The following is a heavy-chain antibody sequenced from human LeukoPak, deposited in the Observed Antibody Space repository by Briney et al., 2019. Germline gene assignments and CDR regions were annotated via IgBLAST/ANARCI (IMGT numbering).Heavy chain of an antibody. CDR3: ARAGYDFWSGYNRAFDY. J-gene: IGHJ4*02. CDR2: INTSGST. D-gene: IGHD3-3*01. Sequence: SETLSLTCTVSGGSISSGSYYWSWIRQPAGKGLEWIGRINTSGSTNYNPSLKSRVTISVDTSKNQFSLKLSSVTAADTAVYYCARAGYDFWSGYNRAFDYWGQGTLVTVSS. V-gene: IGHV4-61*02. CDR1: GGSISSGSYY.